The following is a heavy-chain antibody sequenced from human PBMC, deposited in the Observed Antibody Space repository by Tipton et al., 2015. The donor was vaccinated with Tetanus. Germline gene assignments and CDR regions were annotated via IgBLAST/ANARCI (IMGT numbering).Heavy chain of an antibody. Sequence: TLSLTCTVSGGSISSGGYYWSWIRQHPGKCLEWIGDIYYSGSTYYNPSLKSRVTISVDTSKNQCSLKLNSVTAADTAVYYCAIDQARGARGWNYFDYWGQGTLVTVSS. J-gene: IGHJ4*02. V-gene: IGHV4-31*03. D-gene: IGHD1-26*01. CDR3: AIDQARGARGWNYFDY. CDR1: GGSISSGGYY. CDR2: IYYSGST.